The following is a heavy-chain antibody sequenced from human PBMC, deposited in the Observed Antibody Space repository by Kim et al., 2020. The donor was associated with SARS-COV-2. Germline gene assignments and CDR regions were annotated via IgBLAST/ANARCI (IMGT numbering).Heavy chain of an antibody. V-gene: IGHV3-21*01. J-gene: IGHJ6*02. CDR2: ISSSSSYI. Sequence: GGSLRLSCAASGFTFSSYSMNWVRQAPGKGLEWVSSISSSSSYIYYADSVKGRFTISRDNAKNSLCLQMNSLRAEDTAVYYCAREASLYYYGMDVWGQGTTVTVSS. CDR3: AREASLYYYGMDV. CDR1: GFTFSSYS. D-gene: IGHD1-26*01.